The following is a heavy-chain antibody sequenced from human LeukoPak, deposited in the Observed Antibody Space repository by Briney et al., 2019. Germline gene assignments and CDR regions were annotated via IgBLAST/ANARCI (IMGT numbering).Heavy chain of an antibody. CDR2: IYSGGST. CDR1: GFTFSNYA. Sequence: PGGSLRLSCAASGFTFSNYAMSWVRQAPGKGLEWVSVIYSGGSTYYADSVKGRFTISRDNSKNTLYLQMNSLRAEDTAVYYCASSIVATEYYFDYWGQGTLVTVSS. V-gene: IGHV3-53*01. J-gene: IGHJ4*02. D-gene: IGHD5-12*01. CDR3: ASSIVATEYYFDY.